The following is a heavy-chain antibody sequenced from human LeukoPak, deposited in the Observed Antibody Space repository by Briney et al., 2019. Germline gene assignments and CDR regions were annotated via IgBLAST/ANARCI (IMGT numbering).Heavy chain of an antibody. Sequence: ASVKISCKTSGYTFTGYYMHWVRQAPGQGLLWMGWINPNSGGTNYAQKFQGRVTMTRDTSISTAYMELSRLRSDDTAVYYCARDPDILTGYYDYVWGSYPRDYWGQGTLVTVSS. CDR3: ARDPDILTGYYDYVWGSYPRDY. J-gene: IGHJ4*02. CDR1: GYTFTGYY. CDR2: INPNSGGT. D-gene: IGHD3-16*02. V-gene: IGHV1-2*02.